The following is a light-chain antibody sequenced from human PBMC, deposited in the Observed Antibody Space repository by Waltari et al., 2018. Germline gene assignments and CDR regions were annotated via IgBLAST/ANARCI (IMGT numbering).Light chain of an antibody. Sequence: DIQMTQSPSSLSASVGHRVPITCQATQDISNYLNWYQQKPGQAPKLLIYDATSLQTGVPSRFSGSGSGTDFTFTISSLQPEDIATYYCQQFDNLPLTFGGGTKVEIK. CDR3: QQFDNLPLT. CDR1: QDISNY. J-gene: IGKJ4*01. V-gene: IGKV1-33*01. CDR2: DAT.